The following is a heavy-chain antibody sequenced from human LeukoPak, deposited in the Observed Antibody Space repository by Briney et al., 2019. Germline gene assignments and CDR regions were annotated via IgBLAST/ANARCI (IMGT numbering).Heavy chain of an antibody. CDR3: ARGGIGLYDAFDI. V-gene: IGHV3-20*04. CDR2: INWNGGST. CDR1: GFTFDNYG. Sequence: GGSLRLSCAASGFTFDNYGMSWVRQGPGKGLEGVSGINWNGGSTGYADSVKGRFTISRDNAKKSLHLQMNSLRAEDTALYYCARGGIGLYDAFDIWGQGTMVTVSS. J-gene: IGHJ3*02. D-gene: IGHD3-16*02.